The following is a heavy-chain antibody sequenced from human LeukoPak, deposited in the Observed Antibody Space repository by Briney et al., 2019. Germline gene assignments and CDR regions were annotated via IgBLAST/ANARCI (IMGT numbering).Heavy chain of an antibody. V-gene: IGHV3-11*01. D-gene: IGHD5-12*01. CDR1: GFTFSGYY. J-gene: IGHJ4*02. CDR2: ISSSGSNI. CDR3: ARVATQGNFDY. Sequence: GGSLRLSCAASGFTFSGYYMSWIRQAPGKGLEWVSYISSSGSNIYYADSVKGRFTNSSDNAKNSLYLQMNSVRAEDTDVYYCARVATQGNFDYWGQGTLVTVSS.